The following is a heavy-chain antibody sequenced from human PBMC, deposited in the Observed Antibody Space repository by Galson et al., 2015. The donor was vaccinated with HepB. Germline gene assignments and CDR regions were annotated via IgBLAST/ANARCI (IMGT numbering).Heavy chain of an antibody. CDR1: GFTFSSYA. J-gene: IGHJ4*02. Sequence: SLRLSCAASGFTFSSYAMSWVRQAPGKGLEWVSAISGSGGSTYYADSVKGRFTISRDNSRNTLYLQINSLRAEDTAVYYCAKDRAPYYDFWSGYSADHWGQGTLVTVSS. D-gene: IGHD3-3*01. CDR3: AKDRAPYYDFWSGYSADH. CDR2: ISGSGGST. V-gene: IGHV3-23*01.